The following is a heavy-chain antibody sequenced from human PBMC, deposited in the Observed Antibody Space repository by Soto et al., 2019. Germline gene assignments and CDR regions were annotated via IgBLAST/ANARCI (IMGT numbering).Heavy chain of an antibody. D-gene: IGHD2-15*01. J-gene: IGHJ4*02. Sequence: QVQLVESGGGVVQPGRSLRLSCAASGFTFSSYAMHWVRQAPGKGLEWVAVISSDGSNKYYADSVKGRFTSSRDNSQNTLYLQMNSLRAEDTAVYYCARAEPLGYCSGGSCYPNYCDYWGQGTLVTVSS. CDR3: ARAEPLGYCSGGSCYPNYCDY. CDR2: ISSDGSNK. V-gene: IGHV3-30-3*01. CDR1: GFTFSSYA.